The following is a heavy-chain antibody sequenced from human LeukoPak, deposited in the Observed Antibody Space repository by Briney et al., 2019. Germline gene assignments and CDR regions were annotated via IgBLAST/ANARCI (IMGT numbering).Heavy chain of an antibody. CDR1: GFTFSNYW. CDR3: ARDPMALDWFDS. Sequence: GGSLRLSCAASGFTFSNYWMHWVRQAPGKGLVWVSRINSDGSSTNYADSVKGRFTISRDNAKNTLYLQMNSLRAEDTAVYYCARDPMALDWFDSWGQGTLVTVPS. D-gene: IGHD3-10*01. V-gene: IGHV3-74*01. J-gene: IGHJ5*01. CDR2: INSDGSST.